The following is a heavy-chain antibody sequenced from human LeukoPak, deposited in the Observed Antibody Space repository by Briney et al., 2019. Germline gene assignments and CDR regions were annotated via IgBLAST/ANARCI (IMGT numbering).Heavy chain of an antibody. V-gene: IGHV5-51*01. J-gene: IGHJ6*02. CDR1: RYSFTSYW. Sequence: GESQKTSCKGSRYSFTSYWIGWVRQMPGKGLEWMGIIYHGDSDTRYSPSFQGQVTISADKSISTAYLQWSSLKASDTATYYCARPRGRVVYPDHYYYYGMDVWGQGTTVTVSS. CDR2: IYHGDSDT. CDR3: ARPRGRVVYPDHYYYYGMDV. D-gene: IGHD3-3*01.